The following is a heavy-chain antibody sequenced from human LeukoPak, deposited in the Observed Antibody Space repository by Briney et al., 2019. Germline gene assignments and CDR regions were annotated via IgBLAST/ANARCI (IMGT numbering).Heavy chain of an antibody. V-gene: IGHV4-59*01. CDR3: ARVDYDSSGYYAWYFDL. CDR2: IYYSGST. D-gene: IGHD3-22*01. CDR1: GGSISSYY. J-gene: IGHJ2*01. Sequence: SETLSLTCTVSGGSISSYYWSWIRQPPGKGLEWLGYIYYSGSTNYNPSLKSRVTISVDTSKNQFSLKLSSVTAADTAVYYCARVDYDSSGYYAWYFDLWGRGTLVTVSS.